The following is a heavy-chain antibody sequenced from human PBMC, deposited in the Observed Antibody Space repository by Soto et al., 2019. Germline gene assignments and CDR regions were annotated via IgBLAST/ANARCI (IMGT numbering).Heavy chain of an antibody. V-gene: IGHV1-18*01. J-gene: IGHJ6*01. CDR1: GYIFVNYG. Sequence: QVQLVQSGDEVKKPGASVKVSCKASGYIFVNYGIAWVRQAPGQGLEWMGWISPYTGNTHSATKIQGRITMTTDTSTSTAYMVLGSLTSDDTAVYYCVMVDNYVTPTPQDVWGQGTTVTVSS. CDR2: ISPYTGNT. D-gene: IGHD3-16*01. CDR3: VMVDNYVTPTPQDV.